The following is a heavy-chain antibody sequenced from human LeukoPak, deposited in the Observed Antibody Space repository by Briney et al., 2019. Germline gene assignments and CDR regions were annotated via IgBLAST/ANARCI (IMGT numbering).Heavy chain of an antibody. CDR1: GFTFSSYW. V-gene: IGHV3-7*01. CDR2: IKQDGSEK. D-gene: IGHD6-13*01. CDR3: ARGTRLRAAAGTYGDY. Sequence: TGGSLRLSCAASGFTFSSYWMSWVRQAPGKGLEWVANIKQDGSEKYYVDSVKGRFTISRDNAKNSLYLQMNSLRAEDTAVYYCARGTRLRAAAGTYGDYWGQGTLVTVSS. J-gene: IGHJ4*02.